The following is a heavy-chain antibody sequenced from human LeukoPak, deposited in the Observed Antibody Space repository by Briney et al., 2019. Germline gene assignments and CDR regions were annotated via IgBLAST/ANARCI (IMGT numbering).Heavy chain of an antibody. CDR1: GFTFSSYG. J-gene: IGHJ4*02. D-gene: IGHD3-22*01. CDR3: ARDNDSSGYSTGPVDY. Sequence: GGSLRLSCAASGFTFSSYGMHWVRQAPGKGLEWVAVIWYDGSNKYYADSVKGRFPISRDNSKTTLYLQMNSLRAEDTAVYYCARDNDSSGYSTGPVDYWGQGTLVTVSS. CDR2: IWYDGSNK. V-gene: IGHV3-33*01.